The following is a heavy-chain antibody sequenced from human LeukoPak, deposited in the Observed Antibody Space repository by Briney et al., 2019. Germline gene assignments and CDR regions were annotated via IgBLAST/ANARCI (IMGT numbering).Heavy chain of an antibody. V-gene: IGHV1-46*01. D-gene: IGHD3-10*01. CDR3: AREFGQPNDAFDI. CDR2: IYPSGGST. J-gene: IGHJ3*02. Sequence: ASVKVSCKASGYTFTSYYMHWVRQAPGQGLEWMGIIYPSGGSTSYAQKFQGRVTMTRDTSTSTVYMELSSLRSEDTAVYYCAREFGQPNDAFDIWGQGTMVTVSS. CDR1: GYTFTSYY.